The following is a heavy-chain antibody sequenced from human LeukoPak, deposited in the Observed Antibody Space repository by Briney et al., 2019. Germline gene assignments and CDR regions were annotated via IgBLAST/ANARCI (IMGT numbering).Heavy chain of an antibody. CDR1: GYTSTSYA. CDR3: AREACSGGSCYQRYYFDY. J-gene: IGHJ4*02. V-gene: IGHV1-46*01. CDR2: INPSGGST. D-gene: IGHD2-15*01. Sequence: GASVKVSCKASGYTSTSYAMHWVRQAPGQGLEWMGIINPSGGSTSYAQKFQGRVTMTRDTSTSTVYMELSSLRSEDTAVYYCAREACSGGSCYQRYYFDYWGPGTLVTVSS.